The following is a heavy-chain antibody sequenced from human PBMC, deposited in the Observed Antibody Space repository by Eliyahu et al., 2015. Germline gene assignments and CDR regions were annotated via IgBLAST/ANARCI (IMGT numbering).Heavy chain of an antibody. Sequence: EVQLVESGGGLVQPGGSLXXSCXALXXXFSTYWMXWVRQAPGKGLVWLSGIYNDGSIINYVDSVRGRFTISRDNAKNTVYLQMHDLRPEDTAVYYCARPPNTVVADPFAYWGQGILVTVSS. J-gene: IGHJ4*02. CDR2: IYNDGSII. V-gene: IGHV3-74*01. D-gene: IGHD3-22*01. CDR3: ARPPNTVVADPFAY. CDR1: XXXFSTYW.